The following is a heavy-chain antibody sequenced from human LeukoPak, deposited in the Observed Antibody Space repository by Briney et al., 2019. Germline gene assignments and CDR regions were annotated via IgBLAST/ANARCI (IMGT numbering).Heavy chain of an antibody. Sequence: QTLSLTCAISGDSVSSNSAAWNWSRQSPSRGVEWLGRTYYRSKWYNDYAVSVKSRITINPDTSKNQFTLQLNSVTPEDTAVYYCARGRAANFDYWGQGTLVTVSS. J-gene: IGHJ4*02. V-gene: IGHV6-1*01. CDR3: ARGRAANFDY. D-gene: IGHD6-13*01. CDR2: TYYRSKWYN. CDR1: GDSVSSNSAA.